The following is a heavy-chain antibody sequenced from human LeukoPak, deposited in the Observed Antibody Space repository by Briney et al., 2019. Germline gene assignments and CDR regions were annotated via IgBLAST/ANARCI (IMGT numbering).Heavy chain of an antibody. CDR1: GGSFSGYY. CDR3: ARRRGGSGYSDY. J-gene: IGHJ4*02. Sequence: KSSETLSLTCAVYGGSFSGYYWSWIRQPPGKGLEWIGEINHSGSTNYNPSLKSRVTISVDTSKNQFSLKLSSVTAADTAVYYCARRRGGSGYSDYWGQGTLVTVSS. V-gene: IGHV4-34*01. CDR2: INHSGST. D-gene: IGHD3-16*01.